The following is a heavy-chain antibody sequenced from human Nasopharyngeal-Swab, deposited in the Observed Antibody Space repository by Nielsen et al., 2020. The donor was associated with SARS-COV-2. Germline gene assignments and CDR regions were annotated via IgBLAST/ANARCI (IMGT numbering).Heavy chain of an antibody. J-gene: IGHJ4*02. D-gene: IGHD1-26*01. Sequence: GGFLRLSCAASGFTFSDFGMHWVRQAPGKGLEWVGVIWHDGSEKYYAGSVKGRFTISRDNSRDTLYLQMNSLRAEDTALYYCARDRGGGSYFDFDYWGQGILVTVSS. CDR1: GFTFSDFG. V-gene: IGHV3-33*01. CDR2: IWHDGSEK. CDR3: ARDRGGGSYFDFDY.